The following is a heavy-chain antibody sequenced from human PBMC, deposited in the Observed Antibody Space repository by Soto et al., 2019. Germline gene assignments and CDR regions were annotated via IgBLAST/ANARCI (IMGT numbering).Heavy chain of an antibody. CDR1: GYTFTSYA. CDR2: INAGNGNT. J-gene: IGHJ6*02. Sequence: QVQLVQSGAEEKKPGASVKVSCKASGYTFTSYAVHWVRQAPGQRLEWMGWINAGNGNTKYSQKFQGRVTITRDTSASTAYRELSSLRSEDTAVYYCARDPSYYGMDVWGQGTTVTVSS. V-gene: IGHV1-3*05. CDR3: ARDPSYYGMDV.